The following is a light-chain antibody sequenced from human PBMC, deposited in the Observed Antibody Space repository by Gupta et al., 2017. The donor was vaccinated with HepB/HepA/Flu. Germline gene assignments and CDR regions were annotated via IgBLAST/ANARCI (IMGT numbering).Light chain of an antibody. CDR1: QSVSDW. CDR3: QHYQGYSWT. Sequence: DIQITQSPSTLSASVGDRVTITCRASQSVSDWLAWFQQKPGTAPKVLISKASSVESGVPSRFSGSGSGTEFTLTISSLQPEDFASYYCQHYQGYSWTFGQGTKVEIK. CDR2: KAS. J-gene: IGKJ1*01. V-gene: IGKV1-5*03.